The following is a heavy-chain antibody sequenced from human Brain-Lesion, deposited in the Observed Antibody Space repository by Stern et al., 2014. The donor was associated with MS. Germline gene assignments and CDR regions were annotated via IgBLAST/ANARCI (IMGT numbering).Heavy chain of an antibody. D-gene: IGHD3-10*01. J-gene: IGHJ6*02. Sequence: QVQLGQSGAEVKKPGASVKGSCKASGYTFTGYYMYWVRQAPGQGLEWMGRINPNSGGTHYAQKFQGRVTMTRDTSITTAYMELSRLRSDDTAVYYCARGYYGSGRPQKGMDVWGQGTTVTVSS. CDR3: ARGYYGSGRPQKGMDV. CDR2: INPNSGGT. CDR1: GYTFTGYY. V-gene: IGHV1-2*06.